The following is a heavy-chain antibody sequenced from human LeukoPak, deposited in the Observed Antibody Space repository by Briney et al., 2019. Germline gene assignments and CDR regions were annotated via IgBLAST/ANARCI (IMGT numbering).Heavy chain of an antibody. V-gene: IGHV1-69*01. D-gene: IGHD5-18*01. CDR2: IIPIFGTA. Sequence: GASVKVSCKASGGTFSSYAISWVRQAPGQGLEWMGGIIPIFGTANYAQKFQGRVTITADESTSTAYMELSGLRSEDTAVYYCARGGDTAMVPHLDYWGQGTLVTVSS. CDR3: ARGGDTAMVPHLDY. CDR1: GGTFSSYA. J-gene: IGHJ4*02.